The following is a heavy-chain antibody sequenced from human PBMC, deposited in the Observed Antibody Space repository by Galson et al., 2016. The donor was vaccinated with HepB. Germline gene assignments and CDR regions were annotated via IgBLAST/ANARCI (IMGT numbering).Heavy chain of an antibody. V-gene: IGHV3-21*01. J-gene: IGHJ4*02. D-gene: IGHD3-10*01. CDR1: GFTFSNSS. CDR2: ISGTSNYI. Sequence: SLRLSCAASGFTFSNSSMNWVRQAPGKGLEWVSSISGTSNYIYYADSVKGRFTISRDNAKNSLYLQMNSLRDEDTAVYYCARDRLAALEGGSGSYCFDYWGQGALVTVSS. CDR3: ARDRLAALEGGSGSYCFDY.